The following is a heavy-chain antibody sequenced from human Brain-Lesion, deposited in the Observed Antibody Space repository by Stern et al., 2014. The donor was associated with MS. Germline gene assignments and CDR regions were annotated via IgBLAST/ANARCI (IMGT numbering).Heavy chain of an antibody. Sequence: VHLVESGAEVKKPGASVKVSCKVSGYTLTELSMHWGRQAPRKGLAWMGGFDPEDGETIYAQKFQGRVTMTEDTSTDTAYMELSSLRSEDTAVYYCATLSPGAGGNYYRHFGYWGQGTLVTVSS. CDR3: ATLSPGAGGNYYRHFGY. CDR1: GYTLTELS. D-gene: IGHD1-26*01. CDR2: FDPEDGET. V-gene: IGHV1-24*01. J-gene: IGHJ4*02.